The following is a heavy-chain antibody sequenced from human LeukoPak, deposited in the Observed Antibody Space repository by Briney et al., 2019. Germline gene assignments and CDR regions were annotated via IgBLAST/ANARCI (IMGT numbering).Heavy chain of an antibody. D-gene: IGHD5-12*01. J-gene: IGHJ2*01. Sequence: GESLRISCKGCGYSFTSYWISWVRQMPGKGLEWMGRIDPSDSYTNYSPSFQGLVTISADKSISTAYLQWSSLKASDTAMYFCATSRGYGFDLWGRGTLVTVSS. CDR2: IDPSDSYT. CDR1: GYSFTSYW. CDR3: ATSRGYGFDL. V-gene: IGHV5-10-1*01.